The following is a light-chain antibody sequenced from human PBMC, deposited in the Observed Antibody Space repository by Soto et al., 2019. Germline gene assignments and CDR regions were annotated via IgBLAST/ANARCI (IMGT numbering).Light chain of an antibody. J-gene: IGLJ3*02. Sequence: QSALTQPASVSGSPGQSITISCTGTSSDVGSYNLVSWYQQHPGKAPKLMIYEGNERPSGVSNRFSGSKSGNTASLTISGLQAEDEADYYCCSYAAISTWVFGGGTKLTVL. CDR1: SSDVGSYNL. V-gene: IGLV2-23*01. CDR2: EGN. CDR3: CSYAAISTWV.